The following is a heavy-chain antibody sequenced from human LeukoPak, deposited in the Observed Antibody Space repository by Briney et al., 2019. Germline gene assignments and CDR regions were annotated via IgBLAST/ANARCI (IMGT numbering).Heavy chain of an antibody. CDR3: ASYGSGSYQETYFDY. Sequence: PGGSLRLSCAASGFTFSSYAMSWVRQPPGKGLEWIGEINHSGSTNYNPSLKSRVTISVDTSKNQFSLKLSSVTAADTAVYYCASYGSGSYQETYFDYWGQGTLVTVSS. J-gene: IGHJ4*02. D-gene: IGHD3-10*01. CDR1: GFTFSSYA. CDR2: INHSGST. V-gene: IGHV4-34*01.